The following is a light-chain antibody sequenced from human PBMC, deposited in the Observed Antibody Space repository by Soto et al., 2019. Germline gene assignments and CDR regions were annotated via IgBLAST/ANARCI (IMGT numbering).Light chain of an antibody. CDR1: QVLSSD. CDR3: QQLNSYPIT. J-gene: IGKJ5*01. V-gene: IGKV1-9*01. CDR2: AAS. Sequence: DIQLTQSPSFLSASVGDRVTITYRASQVLSSDLAWYQQKPGKAPKLLIYAASTLQSGVPSRFSGSGSGTEFTLTISSLQPEDFATYYCQQLNSYPITFGQGTRLEIK.